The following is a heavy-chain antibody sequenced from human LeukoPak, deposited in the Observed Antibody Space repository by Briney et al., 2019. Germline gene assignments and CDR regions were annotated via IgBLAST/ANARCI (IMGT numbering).Heavy chain of an antibody. V-gene: IGHV3-48*03. D-gene: IGHD6-25*01. CDR2: VNIGSGSSI. J-gene: IGHJ6*02. Sequence: GGSLRLSCAASGFTFSTYEMNWVRQAPGKGLEWVSYVNIGSGSSIYYADSVRGRFTISRDNAKNSLYLQMNSLRAEDTAVYYCARRIGAGYGMDVWGQGTTVTVPS. CDR1: GFTFSTYE. CDR3: ARRIGAGYGMDV.